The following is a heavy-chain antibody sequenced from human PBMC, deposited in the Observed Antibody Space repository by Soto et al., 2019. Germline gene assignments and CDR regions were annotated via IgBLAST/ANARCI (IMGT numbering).Heavy chain of an antibody. CDR3: ARVHDYGDYYFDY. CDR1: GFTFSSYA. CDR2: ISYDGSNK. Sequence: LRLSCAASGFTFSSYAMHWVRQAPGKGLEWVAVISYDGSNKYYADSVKGRFTISRDNSKNTLYLQMNSLRAEDTAVYYCARVHDYGDYYFDYWGQGTLVTVSS. D-gene: IGHD4-17*01. V-gene: IGHV3-30-3*01. J-gene: IGHJ4*02.